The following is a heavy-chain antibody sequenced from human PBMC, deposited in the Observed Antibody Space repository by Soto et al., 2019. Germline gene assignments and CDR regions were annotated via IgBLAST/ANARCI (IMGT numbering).Heavy chain of an antibody. D-gene: IGHD5-18*01. J-gene: IGHJ6*02. V-gene: IGHV3-15*07. CDR2: IKSKTDGGTT. CDR3: TEMSVDTVGYYYYYGMAV. CDR1: GFTFSNAW. Sequence: GGSLRLSCAASGFTFSNAWMNWVRQAPGKGLEWVGRIKSKTDGGTTDYAAPVKGRFTISRDDSKNTLYLQMNSLKTEDTAVYYCTEMSVDTVGYYYYYGMAVWGQGTTVTVSS.